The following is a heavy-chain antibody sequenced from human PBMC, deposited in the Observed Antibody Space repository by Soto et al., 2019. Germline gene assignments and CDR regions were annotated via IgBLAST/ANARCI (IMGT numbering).Heavy chain of an antibody. Sequence: PVGSLRLSCAASGFTFSSFWVDWVRQAPGKGLEWVANINPDGSEKHYVDSVKGRFTISRDNAKNSLYLQMSSLTAEDSALYYCSRSLDSWGQGTRVTVSS. J-gene: IGHJ4*02. V-gene: IGHV3-7*01. CDR1: GFTFSSFW. CDR2: INPDGSEK. CDR3: SRSLDS.